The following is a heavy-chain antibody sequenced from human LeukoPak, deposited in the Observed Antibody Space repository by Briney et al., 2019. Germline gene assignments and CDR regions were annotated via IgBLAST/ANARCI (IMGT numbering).Heavy chain of an antibody. V-gene: IGHV3-23*01. CDR3: AKDVADYVWGSYADYFDY. CDR1: GFTFSSYA. D-gene: IGHD3-16*01. J-gene: IGHJ4*02. CDR2: ISGSGGST. Sequence: GGSLRLSCAASGFTFSSYAMSWVRQAPGKGLEWVSAISGSGGSTYYADSVKGRFTISRDNSKNTLYLQMNSLRAEDTAVYYCAKDVADYVWGSYADYFDYWGQGTLVTVSS.